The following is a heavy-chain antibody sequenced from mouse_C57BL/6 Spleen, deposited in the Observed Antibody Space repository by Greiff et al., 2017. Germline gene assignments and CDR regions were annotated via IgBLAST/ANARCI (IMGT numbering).Heavy chain of an antibody. CDR3: ARYRYDYSFDY. J-gene: IGHJ2*01. CDR1: GFTFTDYY. Sequence: EVMLVESGGGLVQPGGSLSLSCAASGFTFTDYYMSWVRQPPGKALEWLGFISNKANGSTSEYSASVKGRFTISRDNSHSNLHLQMNALRAEDSATYYCARYRYDYSFDYWGQGTTLTVSS. V-gene: IGHV7-3*01. CDR2: ISNKANGSTS. D-gene: IGHD2-4*01.